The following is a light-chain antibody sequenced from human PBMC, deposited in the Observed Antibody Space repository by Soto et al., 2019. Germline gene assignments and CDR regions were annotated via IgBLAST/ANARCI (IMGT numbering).Light chain of an antibody. CDR1: SSDVGGHNS. CDR3: SSFTSSVTYV. CDR2: DVS. Sequence: QSALTQPASVSGSPGQSITISCTGTSSDVGGHNSVSWYRQDPGKAPKLMIYDVSNRPSGVSDRFSGSKSGNTASLTISRLQIEDEADYYCSSFTSSVTYVFGTGTKLTVL. J-gene: IGLJ1*01. V-gene: IGLV2-14*01.